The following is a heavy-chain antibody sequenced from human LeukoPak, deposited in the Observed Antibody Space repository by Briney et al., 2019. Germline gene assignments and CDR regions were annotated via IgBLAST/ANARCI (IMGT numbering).Heavy chain of an antibody. J-gene: IGHJ4*02. CDR3: ASPAVWGELSLRY. V-gene: IGHV3-7*05. CDR1: GFTFSSYW. Sequence: PGGSLRLSCAASGFTFSSYWMSWVRQAPGKGLEWVADIKQDGSEKYFADSVKGRFTISRDNSKNTVYLQMNSLRAEDTAVYYCASPAVWGELSLRYWGQGTLVTVSS. CDR2: IKQDGSEK. D-gene: IGHD3-16*02.